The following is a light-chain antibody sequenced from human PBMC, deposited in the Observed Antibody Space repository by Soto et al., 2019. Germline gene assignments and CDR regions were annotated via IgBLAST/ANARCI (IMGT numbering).Light chain of an antibody. CDR3: SAYTVSRTYV. J-gene: IGLJ1*01. CDR2: NVY. V-gene: IGLV2-14*03. CDR1: SSDVGAYNF. Sequence: QSVLTQPASVSGSPGQSITISCTGTSSDVGAYNFVSWHQQHPGKAPELMIYNVYDRPSGISYRFSGSKSGNTASLTISGLQGEDEADYYCSAYTVSRTYVFGTGTKV.